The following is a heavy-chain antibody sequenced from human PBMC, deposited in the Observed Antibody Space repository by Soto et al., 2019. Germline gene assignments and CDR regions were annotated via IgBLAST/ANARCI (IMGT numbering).Heavy chain of an antibody. V-gene: IGHV3-23*01. D-gene: IGHD1-1*01. Sequence: EEQLLESGGGLVQPGESLRLSCAASGFTFSSSAMNWVRQAPGKGLEWVSIISDSGGRTYYADSVMGRFTISRDNSKNTLYLQMNSLRAEDTAVYYCAKSLNINWKNWFDPWGQGTLVTVSS. CDR3: AKSLNINWKNWFDP. J-gene: IGHJ5*02. CDR2: ISDSGGRT. CDR1: GFTFSSSA.